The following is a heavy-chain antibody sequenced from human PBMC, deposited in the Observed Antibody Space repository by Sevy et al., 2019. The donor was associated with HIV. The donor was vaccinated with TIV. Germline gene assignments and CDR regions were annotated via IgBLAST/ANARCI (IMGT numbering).Heavy chain of an antibody. Sequence: ASVKVSCKASGYTFTSYGISWVRQAPGQGLEWMGWISAYNGNTNYAQKLQGRVTMTTDTSTSTAYMELRSLRSDDTAVYYCARDSDGYNLGNAFDIWGQGTMVTVSS. V-gene: IGHV1-18*01. J-gene: IGHJ3*02. CDR1: GYTFTSYG. CDR2: ISAYNGNT. D-gene: IGHD5-12*01. CDR3: ARDSDGYNLGNAFDI.